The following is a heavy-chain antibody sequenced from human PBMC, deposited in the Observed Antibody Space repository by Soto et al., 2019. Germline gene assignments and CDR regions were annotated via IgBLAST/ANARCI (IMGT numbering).Heavy chain of an antibody. Sequence: PSETLSLTCTVSGGSISSYYWSWIRQPPGKGLEWIGYIYYSGSTNYNPSLKSRVTISVDTSKNQFSLKLSSVTAADTAVYYCARHANYYGSGTYYSPFDYWGQGTLVTV. D-gene: IGHD3-10*01. CDR3: ARHANYYGSGTYYSPFDY. CDR2: IYYSGST. CDR1: GGSISSYY. V-gene: IGHV4-59*01. J-gene: IGHJ4*02.